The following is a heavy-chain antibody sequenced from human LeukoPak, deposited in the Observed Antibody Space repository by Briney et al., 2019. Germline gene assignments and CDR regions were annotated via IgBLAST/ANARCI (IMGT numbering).Heavy chain of an antibody. CDR3: ARSRAAGTGNWFDP. CDR1: GYTFTGYY. Sequence: ASVKVSCKASGYTFTGYYMHWVRQAPGQGLEWMGWINPNSGDTNYAQKFQGRVTMTRDTSISTAYMELSRLRSDDTAVYYCARSRAAGTGNWFDPWGQGTLVTVSS. V-gene: IGHV1-2*02. CDR2: INPNSGDT. D-gene: IGHD6-13*01. J-gene: IGHJ5*02.